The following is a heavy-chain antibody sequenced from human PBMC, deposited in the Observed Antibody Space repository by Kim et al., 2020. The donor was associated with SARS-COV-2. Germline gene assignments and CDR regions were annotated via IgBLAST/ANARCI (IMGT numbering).Heavy chain of an antibody. CDR3: ATGVGMGVPSWFDP. Sequence: ASVKVSCKVSGYTLTELSMHWVRQAPGKGLEWMGGFDPEDGETIYAQKFQDRVTMTEDTSTDTAYMELSSLRSEDTAVYYCATGVGMGVPSWFDPWGQGTLVTVSS. D-gene: IGHD1-26*01. V-gene: IGHV1-24*01. CDR1: GYTLTELS. CDR2: FDPEDGET. J-gene: IGHJ5*02.